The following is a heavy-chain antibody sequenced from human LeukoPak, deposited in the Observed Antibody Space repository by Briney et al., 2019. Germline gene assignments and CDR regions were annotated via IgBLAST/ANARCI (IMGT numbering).Heavy chain of an antibody. CDR3: AREGSYYYGMDV. Sequence: PSETLSLTCTVSGGSISSYYWSWIRQPPGKGLEWIGYIYYSGSTNYNPSLKSRVTISVDTSKNQCSLKLSSVTAADTAVYYCAREGSYYYGMDVWGQGTTVTVSS. J-gene: IGHJ6*02. CDR2: IYYSGST. D-gene: IGHD2-15*01. V-gene: IGHV4-59*12. CDR1: GGSISSYY.